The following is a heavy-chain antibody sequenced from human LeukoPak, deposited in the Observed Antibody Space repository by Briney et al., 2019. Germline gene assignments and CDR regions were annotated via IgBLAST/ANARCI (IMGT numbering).Heavy chain of an antibody. CDR2: IIPILGIA. CDR1: GGSFSSNA. D-gene: IGHD1-26*01. Sequence: ASVNVSCKASGGSFSSNAIGWVRQAAGQGLEGMGRIIPILGIANYAQKLQGRVTITADKSTSTAYMELSSLRSEDTAVYYCARTYSGSHGGDYWGQGTLVTVSS. V-gene: IGHV1-69*04. J-gene: IGHJ4*02. CDR3: ARTYSGSHGGDY.